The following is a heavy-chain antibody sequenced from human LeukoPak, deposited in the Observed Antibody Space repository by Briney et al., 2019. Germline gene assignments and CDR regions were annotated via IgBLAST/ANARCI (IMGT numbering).Heavy chain of an antibody. J-gene: IGHJ3*02. CDR2: INPSGGST. D-gene: IGHD3-3*01. Sequence: ASVKVSCKASGYTFTSYYMHWVRQAPGQGLEWMGIINPSGGSTSYAQKFQGRVTMTRDTSTSTVYMELSSLRSEDTAVYYCARATNVLRFLEWSAGAFDIWAKGQWSPSLQ. CDR1: GYTFTSYY. V-gene: IGHV1-46*01. CDR3: ARATNVLRFLEWSAGAFDI.